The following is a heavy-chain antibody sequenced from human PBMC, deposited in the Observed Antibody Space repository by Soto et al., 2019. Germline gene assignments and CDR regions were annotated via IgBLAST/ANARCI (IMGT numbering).Heavy chain of an antibody. V-gene: IGHV3-11*05. J-gene: IGHJ4*02. Sequence: QVQLVESGGGLVKPGGFLRLSCAASGFTFSDYYMSWIRQAPGKGLEWVSYISSSSSYTNYADSVKGRFTISRDNAKNSLYLQMNSLRAEDTAVYYCARRLRYFDWFTFDYWGQGTLVTVSS. CDR1: GFTFSDYY. D-gene: IGHD3-9*01. CDR2: ISSSSSYT. CDR3: ARRLRYFDWFTFDY.